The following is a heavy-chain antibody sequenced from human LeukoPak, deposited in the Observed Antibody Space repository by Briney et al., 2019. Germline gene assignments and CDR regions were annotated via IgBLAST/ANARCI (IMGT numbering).Heavy chain of an antibody. CDR1: GFTFSSYG. V-gene: IGHV3-23*01. J-gene: IGHJ4*02. CDR2: ISGSGGST. CDR3: AKFDEALTGYFGY. Sequence: GGSLRLSCAASGFTFSSYGMSWVRQAPGKGLEWVSGISGSGGSTYYADSVKGRFTISRDNSKNTLYLQMNSLRAEDTAVYYCAKFDEALTGYFGYWGQGTLVTVSS. D-gene: IGHD3-9*01.